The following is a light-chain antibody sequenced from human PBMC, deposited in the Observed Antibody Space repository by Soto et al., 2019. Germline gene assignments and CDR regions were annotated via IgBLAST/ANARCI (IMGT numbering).Light chain of an antibody. Sequence: DIQLTQSPSFLSASVGDRVTITCRASQGIASYLAWYQQKPGKAPKHLIYSASTLQSGVPSRFSGSGSGTECNITIISLQPEYFATYYCQQLNSYPPALGGVAKVEIK. CDR1: QGIASY. J-gene: IGKJ4*01. CDR2: SAS. CDR3: QQLNSYPPA. V-gene: IGKV1-9*01.